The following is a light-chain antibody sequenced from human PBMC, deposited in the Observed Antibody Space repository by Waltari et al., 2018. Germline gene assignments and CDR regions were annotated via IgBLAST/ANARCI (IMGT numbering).Light chain of an antibody. CDR2: AAS. CDR1: QSISSY. J-gene: IGKJ4*01. CDR3: QQSYSTPST. Sequence: DIQMTQSPSSLSASVGDRVTITCRASQSISSYLNWYQQKPGKAPKLLIYAASSLQSWVPSRFSGSGSGTDFTLTISSLQPEEFATYYCQQSYSTPSTFGGGTKVEIK. V-gene: IGKV1-39*01.